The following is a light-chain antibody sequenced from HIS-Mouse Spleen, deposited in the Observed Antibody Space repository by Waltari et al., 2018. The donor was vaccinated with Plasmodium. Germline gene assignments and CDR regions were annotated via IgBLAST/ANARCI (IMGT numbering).Light chain of an antibody. CDR1: QSVSRN. Sequence: DIVMTQSPATLSVSPGDRATLSCRASQSVSRNLAWYQQKPGQAPRLLIYGAATRATGIPARFSGSGSGTEFTLTISSRQSEDFAVYYCQQYNNWSFTFGPGTKVDIK. CDR3: QQYNNWSFT. V-gene: IGKV3-15*01. CDR2: GAA. J-gene: IGKJ3*01.